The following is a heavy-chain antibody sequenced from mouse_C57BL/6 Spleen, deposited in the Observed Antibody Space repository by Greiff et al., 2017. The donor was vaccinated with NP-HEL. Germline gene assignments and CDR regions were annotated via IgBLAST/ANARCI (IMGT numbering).Heavy chain of an antibody. D-gene: IGHD3-3*01. CDR3: ARLEGLYYFDY. Sequence: EVQGVESGGGLVQPGGSLKLSCAASGFTFSDYGMAWVRQAPRKGPEWVAFISNLAYSIYYADTVTGRFTISRENAKNTLYLEMSSLRSEDTAMYYCARLEGLYYFDYWGQGTTLTVSS. CDR2: ISNLAYSI. V-gene: IGHV5-15*01. CDR1: GFTFSDYG. J-gene: IGHJ2*01.